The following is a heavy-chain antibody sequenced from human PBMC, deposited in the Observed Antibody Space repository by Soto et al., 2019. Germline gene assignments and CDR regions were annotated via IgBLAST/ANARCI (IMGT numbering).Heavy chain of an antibody. CDR1: GFTFSSYS. D-gene: IGHD1-26*01. J-gene: IGHJ6*02. V-gene: IGHV3-21*01. Sequence: GGSLRLSCAASGFTFSSYSMNWVRQAPGKGLEWVSSISSSSSYIYYADSVKGRFTISRDNAKNSLYLQMNSLRAEDTAVYYCARVGPTGGRGVWGQGTTVTVAS. CDR3: ARVGPTGGRGV. CDR2: ISSSSSYI.